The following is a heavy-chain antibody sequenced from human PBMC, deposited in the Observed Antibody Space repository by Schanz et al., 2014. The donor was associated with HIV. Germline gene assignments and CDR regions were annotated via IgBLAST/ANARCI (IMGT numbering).Heavy chain of an antibody. CDR2: IWFDGSNK. CDR3: AKVTPLRCLDY. D-gene: IGHD4-17*01. CDR1: GFTFSSYG. J-gene: IGHJ4*02. V-gene: IGHV3-33*06. Sequence: QVQLVESGGGVVQPGRSLRLSCAASGFTFSSYGMHWVRQVPGKGLEWVAVIWFDGSNKYYGDSVKGRFTIARDNSKNTLYLQMNSLRVEDTAVYYCAKVTPLRCLDYWGQGTLVTVSS.